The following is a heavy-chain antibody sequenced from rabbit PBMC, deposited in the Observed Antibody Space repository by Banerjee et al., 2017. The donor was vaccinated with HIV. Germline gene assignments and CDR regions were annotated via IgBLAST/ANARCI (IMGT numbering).Heavy chain of an antibody. CDR2: INSSSRNV. CDR3: ARDGSGWGANFNL. V-gene: IGHV1S43*01. D-gene: IGHD4-1*01. CDR1: GFSFSNKYV. J-gene: IGHJ4*01. Sequence: QEQLEESGGDLVKPEGSPTITCTASGFSFSNKYVMCWVRQAPGKGLEWIGCINSSSRNVVYASWATGRFTISRSTSLNTVDLKMTSLTAADTATYFCARDGSGWGANFNLWGQGTLVTVS.